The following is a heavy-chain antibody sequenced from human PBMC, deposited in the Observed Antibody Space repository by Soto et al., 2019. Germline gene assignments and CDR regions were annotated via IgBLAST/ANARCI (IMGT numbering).Heavy chain of an antibody. Sequence: QVPLQESGPGLVKPSETLSLTCTVSGGSVSSHYWSWIRQPPGKGLEWIGFIYNSGTTNYNPSLKSRATISVDTSKNQFSLKLNSVTAADTAVYYCARGRGGSPSYDYWGQGTLVTVSS. CDR1: GGSVSSHY. CDR3: ARGRGGSPSYDY. CDR2: IYNSGTT. V-gene: IGHV4-59*02. J-gene: IGHJ4*02. D-gene: IGHD1-26*01.